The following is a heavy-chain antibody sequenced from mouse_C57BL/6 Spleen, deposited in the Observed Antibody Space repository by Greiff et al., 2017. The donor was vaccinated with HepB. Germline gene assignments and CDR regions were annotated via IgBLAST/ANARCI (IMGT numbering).Heavy chain of an antibody. CDR1: GFSLTSYG. CDR2: IWSGGST. Sequence: VNVVESGPGLVQPSQSLSITCTVSGFSLTSYGVHWVRQSPGKGLEWLGVIWSGGSTDYNAAFISRLSISKDNSKSQVFFKMNSLQADDTAIYYCARNYLNYYGSSSWYFDVWGTGTTVTVSS. J-gene: IGHJ1*03. CDR3: ARNYLNYYGSSSWYFDV. V-gene: IGHV2-2*01. D-gene: IGHD1-1*01.